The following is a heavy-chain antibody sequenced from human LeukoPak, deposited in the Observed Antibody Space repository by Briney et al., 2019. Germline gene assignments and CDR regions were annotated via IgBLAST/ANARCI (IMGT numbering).Heavy chain of an antibody. CDR1: GGSFSGYY. Sequence: SSETLSLTCAVYGGSFSGYYWSWIRQPPGKGLEWIGEINHSGSTNYNPSLKSRVTISVDTSKNQFSLKLSSVTAADTAVYYCARGRVYYYGMDVWGQGTTVTVSS. J-gene: IGHJ6*02. CDR3: ARGRVYYYGMDV. CDR2: INHSGST. V-gene: IGHV4-34*01.